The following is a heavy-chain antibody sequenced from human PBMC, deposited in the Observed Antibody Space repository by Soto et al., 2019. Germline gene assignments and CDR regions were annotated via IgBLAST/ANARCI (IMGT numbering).Heavy chain of an antibody. CDR2: ISAYNGNT. J-gene: IGHJ6*04. CDR3: ARAGDDGAGYYYGMDV. Sequence: QVQLVQSGAEVKKPGASVKVSCKASGYTFTSYGISWVRQAPGQGLEWMGWISAYNGNTNYAQKLQGRDTMTTDTPTSTAYMGLRSLRSDDTAVYYCARAGDDGAGYYYGMDVWCEVNTVNVSS. D-gene: IGHD4-17*01. V-gene: IGHV1-18*01. CDR1: GYTFTSYG.